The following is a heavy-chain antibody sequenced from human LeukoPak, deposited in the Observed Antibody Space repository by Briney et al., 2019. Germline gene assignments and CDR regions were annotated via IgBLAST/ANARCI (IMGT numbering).Heavy chain of an antibody. Sequence: QTGGSLRLSCAASGFTFSSYWMSWVRQAPGKGLEWVAVVSYDGSNKFYADSVKGRFTVSRDNSKNRLYLQMNSLRAEDTAFYYCAKDGRDGYNLVPEHWGQGTLVTVSS. V-gene: IGHV3-30*18. CDR3: AKDGRDGYNLVPEH. CDR1: GFTFSSYW. D-gene: IGHD5-24*01. CDR2: VSYDGSNK. J-gene: IGHJ4*02.